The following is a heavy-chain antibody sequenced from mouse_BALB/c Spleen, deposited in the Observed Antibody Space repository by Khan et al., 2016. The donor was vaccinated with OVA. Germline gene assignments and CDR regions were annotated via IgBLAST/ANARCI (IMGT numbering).Heavy chain of an antibody. J-gene: IGHJ3*01. CDR3: ASHLTGSFAY. CDR1: GFSFSSYS. CDR2: ISSGGDYT. D-gene: IGHD4-1*01. V-gene: IGHV5-6*01. Sequence: EVHLVESGGDLVRPGGSLKLSCAASGFSFSSYSMSWVRQTPDKRLEWVATISSGGDYTYYPDSVKGRFTISRDNAKNTLYLHMSSLKSEETAIYYCASHLTGSFAYWGQGTLVTVSA.